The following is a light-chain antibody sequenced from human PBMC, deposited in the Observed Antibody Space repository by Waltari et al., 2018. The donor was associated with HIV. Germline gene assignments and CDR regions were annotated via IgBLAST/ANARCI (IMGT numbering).Light chain of an antibody. CDR1: SGSVSTSYY. CDR2: STN. V-gene: IGLV8-61*01. Sequence: QTVVTQEPSFSVSPGGTVTLTCGLSSGSVSTSYYPSWYQQTPGQAPRTLIYSTNTRSSGVPDRVSGSILGNKAALTITGAQADDESYYYCVLFMGNGIWVFGGWTKLTVL. J-gene: IGLJ3*02. CDR3: VLFMGNGIWV.